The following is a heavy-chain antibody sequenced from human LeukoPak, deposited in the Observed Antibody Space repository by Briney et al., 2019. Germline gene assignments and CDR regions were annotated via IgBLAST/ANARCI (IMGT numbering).Heavy chain of an antibody. CDR2: ICYSGST. Sequence: SETLSLTCTLSGGSISSYYWSWIRQPPGKGLEWIGYICYSGSTNYDPSLKSRVTTSVDTYKRLFSLKLSSVAAADTAVYYCARGGYYFDYWGQGTLVTVSS. CDR1: GGSISSYY. CDR3: ARGGYYFDY. V-gene: IGHV4-59*01. D-gene: IGHD3-22*01. J-gene: IGHJ4*02.